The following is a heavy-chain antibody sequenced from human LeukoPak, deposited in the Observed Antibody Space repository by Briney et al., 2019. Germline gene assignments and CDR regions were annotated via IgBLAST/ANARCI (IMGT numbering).Heavy chain of an antibody. CDR1: GGSISSGGYS. V-gene: IGHV4-30-2*01. CDR2: IYHRGST. J-gene: IGHJ4*02. D-gene: IGHD5-18*01. CDR3: AGGLRSGYSYGQPPPYYFAY. Sequence: SQTLSLTCAVSGGSISSGGYSWSWIRQPPGKGLEWIGYIYHRGSTYYNPSLKSRVTISVDRSKNQFSLKLSSVTAADTAVYYCAGGLRSGYSYGQPPPYYFAYWGRGPLATVSS.